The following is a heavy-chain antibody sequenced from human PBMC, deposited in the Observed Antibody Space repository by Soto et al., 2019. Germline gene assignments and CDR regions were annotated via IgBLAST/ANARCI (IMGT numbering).Heavy chain of an antibody. CDR3: ARKSTPKKTIGYYGMDV. V-gene: IGHV4-59*01. Sequence: SETLSLTCTVSGGSISSYYWSWIRQPPGKGLEWIGYIYYSGSTNYNPSLKSRVTISVDTSKNQFSLKLSSVTAADTAVYYCARKSTPKKTIGYYGMDVWGQGTTVTVSS. CDR1: GGSISSYY. D-gene: IGHD2-15*01. J-gene: IGHJ6*02. CDR2: IYYSGST.